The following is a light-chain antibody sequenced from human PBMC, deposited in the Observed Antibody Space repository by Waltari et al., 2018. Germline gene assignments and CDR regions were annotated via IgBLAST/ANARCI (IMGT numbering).Light chain of an antibody. J-gene: IGLJ3*02. CDR1: SSNIGSNA. CDR2: GND. CDR3: SAWDDSLNGWV. V-gene: IGLV1-44*01. Sequence: QSVLTQPTSAAGTPGLRVTISCSGSSSNIGSNAGNWYKHLPGRAPTLLIYGNDQRPSGVPDRISGSKSGSSASLAINGLQSEDEADYYCSAWDDSLNGWVFGGGTKLTVL.